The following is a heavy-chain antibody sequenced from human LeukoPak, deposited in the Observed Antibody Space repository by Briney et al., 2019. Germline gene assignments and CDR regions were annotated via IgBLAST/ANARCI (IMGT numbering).Heavy chain of an antibody. V-gene: IGHV3-74*01. CDR1: GFTFRNYW. Sequence: GGSLRLSCAASGFTFRNYWMHWVRQAPGKGLLWVSRINSDGGSTRYADPVKGRFTISRDNAKNTLYLHMNSLRAEDTAVYYCAKELGISPYSGVYPFDCWGQGTLVTVSS. CDR2: INSDGGST. D-gene: IGHD1-26*01. CDR3: AKELGISPYSGVYPFDC. J-gene: IGHJ4*02.